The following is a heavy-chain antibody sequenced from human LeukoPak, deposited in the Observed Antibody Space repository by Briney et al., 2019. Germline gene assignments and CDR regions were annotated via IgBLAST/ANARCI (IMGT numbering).Heavy chain of an antibody. CDR2: ISGDGDNT. CDR1: GFTLDDYA. CDR3: EKGVRSGTYYNCFDP. V-gene: IGHV3-43*02. Sequence: GGSLRLSCVASGFTLDDYALHWVRQAPGKGLEWISLISGDGDNTYYADSVKGRFTISRDNSKNSLYLQMSSLRAEETALYYCEKGVRSGTYYNCFDPWGQGTLVTVSS. D-gene: IGHD1-26*01. J-gene: IGHJ5*02.